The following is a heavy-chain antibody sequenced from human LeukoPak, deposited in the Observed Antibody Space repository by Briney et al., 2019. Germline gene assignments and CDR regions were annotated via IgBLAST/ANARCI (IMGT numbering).Heavy chain of an antibody. V-gene: IGHV3-23*01. Sequence: GASLRLSCAASGFTFSNSAMSWVRQAPGKGLEWVSAITGSGGNTYYADSVKGRFTISRDNSKNTVFLQMNSLRAEDPAVYYCGKWGDYDVLTGYYVSDYWGQGSLVTVSS. CDR1: GFTFSNSA. D-gene: IGHD3-9*01. J-gene: IGHJ4*02. CDR2: ITGSGGNT. CDR3: GKWGDYDVLTGYYVSDY.